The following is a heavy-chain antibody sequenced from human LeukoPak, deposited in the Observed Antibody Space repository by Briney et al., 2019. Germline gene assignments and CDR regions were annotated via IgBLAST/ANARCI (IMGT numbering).Heavy chain of an antibody. Sequence: ASVKVSCKASGYTFTRYGISWVRQAPGQGLEWMGWISANNGDTNSAQKFQDRVTMTTDTSTSTAYMELRSLRSDGTAVYYCARDFFHGHCAGLSCFLLDYWGQGSLVTVSS. J-gene: IGHJ4*02. V-gene: IGHV1-18*01. D-gene: IGHD2-15*01. CDR3: ARDFFHGHCAGLSCFLLDY. CDR1: GYTFTRYG. CDR2: ISANNGDT.